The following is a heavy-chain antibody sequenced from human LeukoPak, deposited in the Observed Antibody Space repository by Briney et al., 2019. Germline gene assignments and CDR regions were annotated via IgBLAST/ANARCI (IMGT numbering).Heavy chain of an antibody. D-gene: IGHD6-19*01. Sequence: GGSLRLSCAASGFTISSYAMHWVRQAPGKGLEYVSAISSNGGSTYYANSVKGRFTISRDNSKNTLYLQMGSLRAEDMAVYYCAGSTAVAGTAFDYWGQGTLVTVSS. CDR3: AGSTAVAGTAFDY. CDR2: ISSNGGST. J-gene: IGHJ4*02. CDR1: GFTISSYA. V-gene: IGHV3-64*01.